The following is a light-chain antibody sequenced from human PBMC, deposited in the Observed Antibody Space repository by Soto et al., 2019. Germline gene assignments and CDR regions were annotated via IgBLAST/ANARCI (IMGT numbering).Light chain of an antibody. CDR3: CAYVGARSYV. CDR1: SGYVGTYSL. V-gene: IGLV2-23*01. CDR2: EGT. J-gene: IGLJ1*01. Sequence: QSALAQPASVSGSPGQSITISCTGASGYVGTYSLVSWYQQHPGKAPKVVVYEGTKRPSGVSNRFSGSNSGGTASLTISGLQAKDEASYFCCAYVGARSYVFGPGTKVTVL.